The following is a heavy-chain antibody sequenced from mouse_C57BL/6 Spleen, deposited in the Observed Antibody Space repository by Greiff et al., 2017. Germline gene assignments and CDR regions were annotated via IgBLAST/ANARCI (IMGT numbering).Heavy chain of an antibody. D-gene: IGHD1-1*01. J-gene: IGHJ4*01. CDR3: TRHGSSYTSRLYYYAMDY. Sequence: EVHLVESGGGLVQPGGSMKLSCAASGFTFSDAWMDWVRQSPEKGLEWVAEIRNKANNHATYYAESVKGRFTISRDDSKSSVYLQMNSLRAEDTGIYYCTRHGSSYTSRLYYYAMDYWGQGTSVTVSS. CDR1: GFTFSDAW. V-gene: IGHV6-6*01. CDR2: IRNKANNHAT.